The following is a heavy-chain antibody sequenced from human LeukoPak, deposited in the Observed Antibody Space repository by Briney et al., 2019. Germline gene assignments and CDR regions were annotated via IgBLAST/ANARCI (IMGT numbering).Heavy chain of an antibody. J-gene: IGHJ4*02. CDR2: ISASGNIV. V-gene: IGHV3-48*03. CDR1: GFTFTIFE. CDR3: AALYYIKGTY. Sequence: SGGSLRLSCAASGFTFTIFEMNWFRQAPVRGLEWIAYISASGNIVDYAESVKGRFTISRDNSKSSLYLRMNSLRAEDTAVYYCAALYYIKGTYWGQGTLVTVSS. D-gene: IGHD3-10*01.